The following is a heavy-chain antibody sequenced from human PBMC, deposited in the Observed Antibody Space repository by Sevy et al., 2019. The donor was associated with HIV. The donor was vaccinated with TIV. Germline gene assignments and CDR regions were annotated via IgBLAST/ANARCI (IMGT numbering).Heavy chain of an antibody. Sequence: GGSLRLSCAASGFTFSSYAMHWVRQAPGKGLEWVAVISYDGSNKYYAESVKGRFTNSRDNSKNTLYLQMNSLRAEDTVGYYWARDSLNDYVWGSYRWGGYFDYWGKGTLVTVSS. J-gene: IGHJ4*02. V-gene: IGHV3-30-3*01. CDR2: ISYDGSNK. CDR3: ARDSLNDYVWGSYRWGGYFDY. CDR1: GFTFSSYA. D-gene: IGHD3-16*02.